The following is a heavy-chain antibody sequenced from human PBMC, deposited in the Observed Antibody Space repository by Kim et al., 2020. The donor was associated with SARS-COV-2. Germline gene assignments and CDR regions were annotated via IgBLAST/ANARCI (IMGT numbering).Heavy chain of an antibody. CDR2: IWNDGSKD. D-gene: IGHD6-13*01. Sequence: GGSLRLSCVTSGFMFPGYGMNWFRQAPGKGLEWVAVIWNDGSKDYYADSVKGRFTISRDDSKNTVYLQLNSLRVEDTAIYYCARELGGVPADGTLGWFDPWGQGTLVIVSS. CDR1: GFMFPGYG. CDR3: ARELGGVPADGTLGWFDP. V-gene: IGHV3-33*01. J-gene: IGHJ5*02.